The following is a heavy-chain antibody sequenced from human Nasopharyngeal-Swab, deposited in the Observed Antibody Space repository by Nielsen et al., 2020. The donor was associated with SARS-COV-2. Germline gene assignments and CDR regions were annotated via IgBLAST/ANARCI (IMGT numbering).Heavy chain of an antibody. J-gene: IGHJ4*02. CDR2: INAGKGNT. Sequence: ASVKVSCKASGDTLSNYAMYWVRKARGQRPEFMGWINAGKGNTIYSQRFQGRVRISRDTSANTVYMELNRLRSEDTAVYYCARVPAVAASRIDYWGQGTLVTVSS. D-gene: IGHD6-19*01. CDR1: GDTLSNYA. CDR3: ARVPAVAASRIDY. V-gene: IGHV1-3*01.